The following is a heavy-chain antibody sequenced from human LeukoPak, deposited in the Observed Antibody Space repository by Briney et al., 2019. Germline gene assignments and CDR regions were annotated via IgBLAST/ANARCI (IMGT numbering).Heavy chain of an antibody. J-gene: IGHJ4*02. CDR2: ISTQSGNT. CDR1: GYTLTSYG. Sequence: ASVRVSCKASGYTLTSYGINWMRQAPGQGLEWMGWISTQSGNTNYAQKVQGRLTLTTDRSTNTAYMELRSLRSDDTAVYYCARGAYGDKWGQGTMVTVSS. D-gene: IGHD4-17*01. V-gene: IGHV1-18*01. CDR3: ARGAYGDK.